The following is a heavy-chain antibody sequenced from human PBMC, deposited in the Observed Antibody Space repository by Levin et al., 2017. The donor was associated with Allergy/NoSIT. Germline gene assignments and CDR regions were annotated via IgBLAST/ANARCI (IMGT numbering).Heavy chain of an antibody. D-gene: IGHD2-15*01. J-gene: IGHJ4*02. CDR2: ISHDGSKK. CDR3: AREWILFGGD. CDR1: GFSFSTFA. V-gene: IGHV3-30-3*01. Sequence: GGSLRLSCAASGFSFSTFAMHWVRQAPGKGLEWVTIISHDGSKKYYSDSVKGRFTISRDNSKNTLYLQMNSLRPEDTAVYYCAREWILFGGDWGQGALVSVSS.